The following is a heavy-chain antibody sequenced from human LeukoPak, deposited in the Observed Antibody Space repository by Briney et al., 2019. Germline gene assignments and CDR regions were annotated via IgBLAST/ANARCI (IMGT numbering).Heavy chain of an antibody. V-gene: IGHV3-66*01. CDR1: GFTFSNYI. CDR2: IYSGGST. J-gene: IGHJ4*02. Sequence: QPGGSLRLSCAASGFTFSNYIMNWVRQAPGKGLEWVSLIYSGGSTYYVDSVKGRFSISRDNSKNTVYLQMNSLRAEDTAVYYCASRIAVSAPYYFDFWGQGTLVTVSS. CDR3: ASRIAVSAPYYFDF. D-gene: IGHD6-19*01.